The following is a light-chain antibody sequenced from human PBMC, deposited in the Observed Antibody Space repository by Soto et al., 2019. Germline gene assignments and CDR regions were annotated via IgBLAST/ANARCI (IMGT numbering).Light chain of an antibody. Sequence: AIQMTQSPSSLSASVGDRVTITCRASQGIRNELAWYQQKPGKAPHLLIYAASTLQSGVPSRFSGSGSGSDFTLTISSLQPEDFAPYVCVEDHSYPRTFGQGTKLEIK. V-gene: IGKV1-6*01. CDR1: QGIRNE. CDR3: VEDHSYPRT. CDR2: AAS. J-gene: IGKJ2*01.